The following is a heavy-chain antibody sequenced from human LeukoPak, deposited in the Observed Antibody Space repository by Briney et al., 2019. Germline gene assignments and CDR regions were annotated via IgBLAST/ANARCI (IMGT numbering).Heavy chain of an antibody. V-gene: IGHV3-23*01. J-gene: IGHJ3*02. CDR3: AKDLKRGNGAFDI. D-gene: IGHD3-10*01. CDR1: GFTFSSYA. CDR2: ISGSGGST. Sequence: GGSLRLSCAASGFTFSSYAMSWVRQAPGKGLEWVSAISGSGGSTYYADSVEGRFTISRDNSKNTLYLQMNSLRAEDTAVYYCAKDLKRGNGAFDIWGQGTMVTVSS.